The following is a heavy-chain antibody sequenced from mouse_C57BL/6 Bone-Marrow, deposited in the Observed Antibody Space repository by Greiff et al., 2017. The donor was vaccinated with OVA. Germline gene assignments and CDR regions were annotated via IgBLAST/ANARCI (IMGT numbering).Heavy chain of an antibody. CDR2: IHPNSGST. Sequence: QVQLQQPGAELVKPGASVKLSCKASGYTFTSYWMHWVTPRPGQGLEWIGMIHPNSGSTNYNEMFKSKATLTVDTCSSTAYMQHSRLTSEDSAVYYCARVDYYGIPYYFDYWGQGTTRTVSS. CDR3: ARVDYYGIPYYFDY. J-gene: IGHJ2*01. V-gene: IGHV1-64*01. D-gene: IGHD1-1*01. CDR1: GYTFTSYW.